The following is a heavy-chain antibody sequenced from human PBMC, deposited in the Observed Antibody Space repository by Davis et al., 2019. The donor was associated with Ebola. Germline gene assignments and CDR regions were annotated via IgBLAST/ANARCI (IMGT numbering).Heavy chain of an antibody. Sequence: GESLKISCTGSGYSFTNFWIGWVRQMPGKGLEWMGIIFPGDSDTRYSPSFQSQVTISADKSINTAYLQWSTLKASDTAMYYCARHPPYATGWHYFDFWGQGTLVTVSS. CDR1: GYSFTNFW. J-gene: IGHJ4*02. CDR3: ARHPPYATGWHYFDF. CDR2: IFPGDSDT. D-gene: IGHD2-2*01. V-gene: IGHV5-51*01.